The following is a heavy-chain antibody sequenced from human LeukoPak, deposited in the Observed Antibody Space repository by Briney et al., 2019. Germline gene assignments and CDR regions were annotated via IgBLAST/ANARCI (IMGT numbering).Heavy chain of an antibody. J-gene: IGHJ6*03. V-gene: IGHV4-4*09. D-gene: IGHD2-2*01. Sequence: SETLSLTCTVSGGSISSYYWSWIRQPPGKGLEWIGYIYTSGSTNYNPSLKSRVTISVDTSKNQFSLKLSSVPAADTAVYYCARQNHDIVVVPAAKSLRSDYYYMDVWGKGTTVTVSS. CDR3: ARQNHDIVVVPAAKSLRSDYYYMDV. CDR2: IYTSGST. CDR1: GGSISSYY.